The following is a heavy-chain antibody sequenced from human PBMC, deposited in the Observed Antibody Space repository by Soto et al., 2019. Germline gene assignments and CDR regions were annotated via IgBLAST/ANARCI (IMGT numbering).Heavy chain of an antibody. CDR1: GFTVSSNY. CDR2: IYSGGST. D-gene: IGHD6-6*01. J-gene: IGHJ4*02. Sequence: GGSLRLSCAASGFTVSSNYMSWVRQAPGKGLECVSVIYSGGSTYYADSVKGRFTISRDNSKNTLYLQMNSLRAEDTAVYYCAREQEYSSSYFDYWGQGTLVTVSS. V-gene: IGHV3-53*01. CDR3: AREQEYSSSYFDY.